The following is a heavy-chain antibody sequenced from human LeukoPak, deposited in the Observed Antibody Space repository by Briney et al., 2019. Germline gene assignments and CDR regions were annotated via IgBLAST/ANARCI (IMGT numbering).Heavy chain of an antibody. D-gene: IGHD6-19*01. V-gene: IGHV3-48*01. CDR1: GFTFSSHS. J-gene: IGHJ4*02. CDR2: ISSSGSTI. Sequence: GGSLRLSCAASGFTFSSHSMNWVRQAPGKGLEWVSYISSSGSTIYYADSVKGRFSISRDNAKNSLHLQMNSLRAEDTAVYYCARGTVAGKAPYWGQGTLVTVSS. CDR3: ARGTVAGKAPY.